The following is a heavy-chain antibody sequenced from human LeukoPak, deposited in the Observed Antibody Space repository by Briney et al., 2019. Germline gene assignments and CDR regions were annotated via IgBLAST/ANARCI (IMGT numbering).Heavy chain of an antibody. J-gene: IGHJ4*02. D-gene: IGHD6-13*01. Sequence: GGSLRLSCAASGFTFSSYSMNWVRQAPGKGLEWVSSISSSSSYIYYADSVKGRLTISRDNAKNSLYLQMNSLRAEDTAVYYCARGRRIAAAGLYYFDYWGQGTLVTVSS. CDR2: ISSSSSYI. CDR1: GFTFSSYS. V-gene: IGHV3-21*01. CDR3: ARGRRIAAAGLYYFDY.